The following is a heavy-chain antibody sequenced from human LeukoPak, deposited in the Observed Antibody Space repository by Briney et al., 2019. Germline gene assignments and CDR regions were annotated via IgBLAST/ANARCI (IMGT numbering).Heavy chain of an antibody. V-gene: IGHV4-59*01. D-gene: IGHD4-17*01. CDR1: GGSISSYY. Sequence: PSETLPLTCTVSGGSISSYYWSWIRQPPGKGLEWIGYIYYSGSTNYNPSLKSRVTISVDTSKNQFSLKLSSVTAADTAVYYCARVGLSGDISFDYWGQGTLVTVSS. J-gene: IGHJ4*02. CDR2: IYYSGST. CDR3: ARVGLSGDISFDY.